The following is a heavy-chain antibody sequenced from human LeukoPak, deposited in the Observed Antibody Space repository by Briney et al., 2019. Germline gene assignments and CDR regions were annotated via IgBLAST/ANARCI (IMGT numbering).Heavy chain of an antibody. D-gene: IGHD2-21*01. CDR2: IYSGGNT. V-gene: IGHV3-66*01. J-gene: IGHJ4*02. CDR3: ARGYSSDN. Sequence: GGSLRLSCAASGFTVSSNYMSWVRQAPGKGLEWVSVIYSGGNTYYADSVKGRFTISRDNSKNTLDLQMNSLRAEDAAVYYCARGYSSDNWGQGTLVTVSS. CDR1: GFTVSSNY.